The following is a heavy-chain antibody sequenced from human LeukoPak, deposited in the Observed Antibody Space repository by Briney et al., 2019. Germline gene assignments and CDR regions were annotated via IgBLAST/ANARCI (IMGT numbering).Heavy chain of an antibody. CDR2: ISGSGGST. CDR3: ARGGRYYDSSGLSY. D-gene: IGHD3-22*01. Sequence: GGSLRLSCAASGFTFSSYAMSWVRQAPGKGLEWVSAISGSGGSTYYADSVKGRFTISRDNSKNTLYLQMNSLRAEDTAVYYCARGGRYYDSSGLSYWGQGTLVTVSS. J-gene: IGHJ4*02. CDR1: GFTFSSYA. V-gene: IGHV3-23*01.